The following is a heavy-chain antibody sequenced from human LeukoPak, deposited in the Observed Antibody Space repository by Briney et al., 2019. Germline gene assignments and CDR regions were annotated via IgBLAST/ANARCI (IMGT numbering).Heavy chain of an antibody. CDR3: ARVAHYCSSTSCPFDY. J-gene: IGHJ4*02. D-gene: IGHD2-2*01. Sequence: GGSLRLSYAASGFSFSTFGMHWARRAPGKGLEWVAVIWNDGSKKFYAESVKGRFTISRDNSQNTLYLQMNRLRAEDTAVYYCARVAHYCSSTSCPFDYWGQGTLVTVSS. V-gene: IGHV3-33*08. CDR1: GFSFSTFG. CDR2: IWNDGSKK.